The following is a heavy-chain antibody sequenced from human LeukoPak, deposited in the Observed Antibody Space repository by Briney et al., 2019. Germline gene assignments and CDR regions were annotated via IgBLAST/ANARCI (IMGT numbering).Heavy chain of an antibody. Sequence: ASVKVSCKASGYTFTGYYMHWVRQAPGQGLEWMGWINPNSGGTNYAQKFQGRVTMTRDTSISTAYMELSRLRSDDTAVYYCARERGGDWDGAFDIWGQGTMVTVSS. J-gene: IGHJ3*02. CDR1: GYTFTGYY. CDR2: INPNSGGT. CDR3: ARERGGDWDGAFDI. V-gene: IGHV1-2*02. D-gene: IGHD2-21*02.